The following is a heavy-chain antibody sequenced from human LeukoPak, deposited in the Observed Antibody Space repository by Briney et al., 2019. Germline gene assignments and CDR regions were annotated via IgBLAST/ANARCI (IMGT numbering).Heavy chain of an antibody. CDR1: GFTVSSNY. CDR2: IYSGGST. Sequence: GGSLRLSCAASGFTVSSNYMSWVRQAPGKGLEWVSVIYSGGSTYYADSVKGRFTISRDNSKNTLYLQMNSLRAEDTAVYYCARGRNYYDSAGAFDIWGQGTMVTVSS. CDR3: ARGRNYYDSAGAFDI. V-gene: IGHV3-53*01. D-gene: IGHD3-22*01. J-gene: IGHJ3*02.